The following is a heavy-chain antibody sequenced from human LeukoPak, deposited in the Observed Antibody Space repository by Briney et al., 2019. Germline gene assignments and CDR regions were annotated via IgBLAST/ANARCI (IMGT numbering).Heavy chain of an antibody. CDR1: GFTFSNYA. Sequence: QSGGSLRLSCAASGFTFSNYAMTWVRQAPGKGLEWVSTFSGSGGGSTYYADSVKGRFTISRDNSKSKMYLKMNSLRAEDTAVYYCAKDMYEYSSSYYYYYYYMDFWGMGTTVTVSS. CDR2: FSGSGGGST. V-gene: IGHV3-23*01. D-gene: IGHD6-6*01. J-gene: IGHJ6*03. CDR3: AKDMYEYSSSYYYYYYYMDF.